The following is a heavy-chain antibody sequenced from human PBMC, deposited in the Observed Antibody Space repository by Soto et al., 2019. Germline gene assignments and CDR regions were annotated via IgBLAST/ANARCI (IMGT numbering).Heavy chain of an antibody. D-gene: IGHD5-18*01. J-gene: IGHJ4*02. CDR3: XRDPTDVDTAMPGGFDY. CDR1: GFTFSSYE. CDR2: ISSSGSTI. Sequence: GVSLRLSCAASGFTFSSYEMNWVRQAPGKGLEWVSYISSSGSTIYYADSVKGRFTISRDNAKNSLYLQMNSLRAEDTAVYYCXRDPTDVDTAMPGGFDYWGQGTLVTVSS. V-gene: IGHV3-48*03.